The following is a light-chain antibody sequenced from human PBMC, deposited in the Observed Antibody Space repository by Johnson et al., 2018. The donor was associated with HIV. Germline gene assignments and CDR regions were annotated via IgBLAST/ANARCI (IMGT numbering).Light chain of an antibody. V-gene: IGLV1-51*01. CDR2: ENK. CDR1: SSNIGNNY. CDR3: GTWDSSLYVFV. Sequence: HSVLTQPPSVSADPGQKVTISCSGSSSNIGNNYVSWYQQLPGTSPKLLIYENKARPSGIPDRFSGSKSATSATLAITGLQTGDEADYYCGTWDSSLYVFVFGSGTKVTVL. J-gene: IGLJ1*01.